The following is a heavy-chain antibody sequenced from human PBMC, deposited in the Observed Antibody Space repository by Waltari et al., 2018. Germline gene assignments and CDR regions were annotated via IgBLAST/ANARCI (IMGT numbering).Heavy chain of an antibody. CDR3: ARGRYSTTVTREFDY. CDR1: GGSFSGYY. Sequence: QVQLQQWGAGLLKPSETLSLTCAVYGGSFSGYYWSWIRQPPGKGLEWIGEINHSGSTNYTPSLKSRVPISVDTSKNQFSLKLSSVTAADTAVYYCARGRYSTTVTREFDYWGQGTLVTVSS. D-gene: IGHD4-17*01. V-gene: IGHV4-34*01. J-gene: IGHJ4*02. CDR2: INHSGST.